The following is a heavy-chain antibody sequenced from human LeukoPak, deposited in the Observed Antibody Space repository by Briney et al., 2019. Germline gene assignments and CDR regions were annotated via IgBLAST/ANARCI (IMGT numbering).Heavy chain of an antibody. Sequence: ASVTVSCTASGYTFTTYYMHWVRQAPGQGLEWMGIVNPSGGSTSYAQKFQGRVTMTRDTSTSTVYMELSSLRSEDTAVYYCARVDRQLSFDYWGQGTLVTVSS. CDR3: ARVDRQLSFDY. V-gene: IGHV1-46*01. J-gene: IGHJ4*02. D-gene: IGHD6-13*01. CDR1: GYTFTTYY. CDR2: VNPSGGST.